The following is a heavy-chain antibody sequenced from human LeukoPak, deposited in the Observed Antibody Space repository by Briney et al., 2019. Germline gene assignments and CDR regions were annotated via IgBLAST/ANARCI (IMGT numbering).Heavy chain of an antibody. CDR3: ARVPSILWSPGSFLVNS. Sequence: PGGSLRLSCAASGFTFSSYAMNWVRQAPGKGLEWISFISESSDTTYYADSVKGRFTISRDNARNSLYLQMHNLRDGDTAVYFCARVPSILWSPGSFLVNSWGQGTLVIVSP. CDR2: ISESSDTT. CDR1: GFTFSSYA. V-gene: IGHV3-48*02. D-gene: IGHD3-10*01. J-gene: IGHJ4*02.